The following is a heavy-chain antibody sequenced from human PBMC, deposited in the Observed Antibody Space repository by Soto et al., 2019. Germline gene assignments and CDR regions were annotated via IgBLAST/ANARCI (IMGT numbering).Heavy chain of an antibody. CDR1: GFTFNTYS. CDR3: ARAGGTTVTGLWHLHS. CDR2: IWYDGTQK. J-gene: IGHJ5*01. Sequence: QVQLEESGGGVVQPGRSLRLSCAASGFTFNTYSMHWVRQPPGQGLEWLAAIWYDGTQKYYADSVKGRFIISRDNSKKTLYLEMNSLRAEDTAVYYCARAGGTTVTGLWHLHSGGQGTLVTVSS. V-gene: IGHV3-33*01. D-gene: IGHD4-17*01.